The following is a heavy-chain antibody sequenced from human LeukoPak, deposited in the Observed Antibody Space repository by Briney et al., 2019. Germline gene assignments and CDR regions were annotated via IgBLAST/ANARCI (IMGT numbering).Heavy chain of an antibody. CDR2: INHSGST. V-gene: IGHV4-34*01. J-gene: IGHJ6*02. Sequence: SETLSLTCAVYGGSFSGYYWSWIRQPLGKGLEWIGEINHSGSTNYNPSLKSRVTISVDTSKNQFSLKLSSVTAVDTAVYYCARDCRDGYNLGFQDYYGMDVWGQGTTVTVSS. CDR1: GGSFSGYY. CDR3: ARDCRDGYNLGFQDYYGMDV. D-gene: IGHD5-24*01.